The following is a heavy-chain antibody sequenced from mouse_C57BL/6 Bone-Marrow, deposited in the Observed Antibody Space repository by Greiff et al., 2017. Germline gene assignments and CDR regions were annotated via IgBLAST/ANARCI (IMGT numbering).Heavy chain of an antibody. CDR3: RCLLYAMDY. CDR1: GFNINDYY. J-gene: IGHJ4*01. Sequence: EVQLQQSGAELVRPGASVKLSCTASGFNINDYYMHWVKQRPEQGLEWIGRIDPEDGDTEYAPKFQGKATLTADTSSNTAYLQLSSLTYEDTAVYYCRCLLYAMDYWGQGTSVTVSS. V-gene: IGHV14-1*01. D-gene: IGHD2-3*01. CDR2: IDPEDGDT.